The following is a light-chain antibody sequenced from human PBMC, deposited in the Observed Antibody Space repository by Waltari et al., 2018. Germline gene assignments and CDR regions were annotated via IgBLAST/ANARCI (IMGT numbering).Light chain of an antibody. CDR2: DVS. CDR3: SSYTTSSTLG. V-gene: IGLV2-14*03. Sequence: QSALTQPASVSGSPGQSIPISCTGSSSDVGGYNSVSCYQQYPGKAPKLMIYDVSNRHSGVSDRFAGSKSGNTASLIISGLQAEDEADYYCSSYTTSSTLGFGGGTKLTVL. J-gene: IGLJ2*01. CDR1: SSDVGGYNS.